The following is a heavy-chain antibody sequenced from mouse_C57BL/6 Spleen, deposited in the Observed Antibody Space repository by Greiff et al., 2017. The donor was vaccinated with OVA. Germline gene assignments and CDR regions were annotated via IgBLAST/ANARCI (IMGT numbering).Heavy chain of an antibody. V-gene: IGHV1-59*01. CDR1: GYTFTSYW. CDR3: ARGFYGSPHWYFDV. CDR2: IDPSDSYT. J-gene: IGHJ1*03. Sequence: QVQLKESGAELVRPGTSVKLSCKASGYTFTSYWMHWVKQRPGQGLEWIGVIDPSDSYTNYNQKFKGKATLTVDTSSSTAYMQLSSLTSEDSAVYYWARGFYGSPHWYFDVWGTGTTVTVSS. D-gene: IGHD1-1*01.